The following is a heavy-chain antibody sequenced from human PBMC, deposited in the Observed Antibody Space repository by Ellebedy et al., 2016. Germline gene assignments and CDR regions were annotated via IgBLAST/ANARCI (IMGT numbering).Heavy chain of an antibody. CDR3: ATRHNGAFDI. CDR1: GFTFGAYA. CDR2: IYSGGSS. J-gene: IGHJ3*02. V-gene: IGHV3-53*01. Sequence: GESLKISXTPSGFTFGAYAVNWFRQAPGKGLEWVSVIYSGGSSYYADSVQGRFTTSRDSSKNTLYLQMNSLRAEDTAVYYCATRHNGAFDIWGRGTMVTVSS. D-gene: IGHD1-14*01.